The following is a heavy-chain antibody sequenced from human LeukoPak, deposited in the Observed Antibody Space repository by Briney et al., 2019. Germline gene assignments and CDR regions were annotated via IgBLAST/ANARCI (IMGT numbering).Heavy chain of an antibody. CDR3: ARDPVNYDILTGYYP. Sequence: ASVKVSCKASGYTFTSYGISWVRQAPGQGLEWMGWISAYNGNTNYAQKLQGRVTMTTDTSTSTAYMELRSLRSEDTAVYYCARDPVNYDILTGYYPWGQGTLVTVSS. J-gene: IGHJ5*02. CDR1: GYTFTSYG. D-gene: IGHD3-9*01. V-gene: IGHV1-18*01. CDR2: ISAYNGNT.